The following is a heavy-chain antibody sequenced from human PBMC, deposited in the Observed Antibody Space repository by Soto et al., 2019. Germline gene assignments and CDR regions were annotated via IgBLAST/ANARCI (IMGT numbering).Heavy chain of an antibody. CDR1: GYTFTYRY. Sequence: QMQLVQSGAEVKKTGSSVKVSCKASGYTFTYRYLHWVRQAPGQALEWMGGIIPIFGTANYAQKFQGRVTITADESTSTAYMELSSLRSEDTAVYYCAREPYYYDSSGPATINVWGQGTTVTVSS. CDR2: IIPIFGTA. D-gene: IGHD3-22*01. V-gene: IGHV1-69*01. J-gene: IGHJ6*02. CDR3: AREPYYYDSSGPATINV.